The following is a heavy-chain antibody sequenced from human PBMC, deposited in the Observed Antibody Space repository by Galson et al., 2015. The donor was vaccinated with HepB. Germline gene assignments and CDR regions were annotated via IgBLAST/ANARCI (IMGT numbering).Heavy chain of an antibody. CDR3: AKLPRPTWGSLLDY. Sequence: SLRLSCAASGFTFSTYAMSWVRQAPGKGLKWVSTTSGSGGITYYADSVKGRFTISRDNSKSTLLLQMNSLRPEDTAVYYCAKLPRPTWGSLLDYWGQGTLVTVSS. J-gene: IGHJ4*02. V-gene: IGHV3-23*01. D-gene: IGHD3-16*01. CDR1: GFTFSTYA. CDR2: TSGSGGIT.